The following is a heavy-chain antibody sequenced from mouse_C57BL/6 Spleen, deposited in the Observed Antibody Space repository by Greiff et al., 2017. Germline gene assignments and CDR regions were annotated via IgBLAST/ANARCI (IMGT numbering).Heavy chain of an antibody. CDR2: IDPETGGT. Sequence: VKLMESGAELVRPGASVTLSCKASGYTFTDYEMHWVKQTPVHGLEWIGAIDPETGGTAYNQKFKGKAILTADKSSSTAYMELRSLTSEDSAVYYCTGRCYGSSYSFAYWGQGTLVTVSA. V-gene: IGHV1-15*01. D-gene: IGHD1-1*01. CDR1: GYTFTDYE. CDR3: TGRCYGSSYSFAY. J-gene: IGHJ3*01.